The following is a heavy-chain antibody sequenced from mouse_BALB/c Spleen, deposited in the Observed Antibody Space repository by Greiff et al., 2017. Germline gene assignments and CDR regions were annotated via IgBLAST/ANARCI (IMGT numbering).Heavy chain of an antibody. CDR2: ISDGGSYT. V-gene: IGHV5-4*02. D-gene: IGHD1-1*01. J-gene: IGHJ3*01. CDR1: GFTFRDYY. Sequence: EVQLQESGGGLVKPGGSLKLSCAASGFTFRDYYMYWVRQTPEKRLEWVATISDGGSYTYYPDSVKGRFTISRDNAKNNLYLQMSSLKSEDTAMYYCARDQDYYGSSFAYWGQGTLVTVSA. CDR3: ARDQDYYGSSFAY.